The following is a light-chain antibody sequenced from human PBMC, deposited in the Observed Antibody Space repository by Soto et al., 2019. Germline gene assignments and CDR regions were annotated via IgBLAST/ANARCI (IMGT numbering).Light chain of an antibody. Sequence: EIVLTQSPGTLSLSPGERATLSCRASQSISSSYLAWYQQKPGQAPGLLIYGASRRATGVPDRFIGSGSGTDFTLTITSLEPEDFAVYYCQQRGKWPSTFGPGTKVEMK. J-gene: IGKJ2*02. CDR1: QSISSSY. V-gene: IGKV3D-20*02. CDR3: QQRGKWPST. CDR2: GAS.